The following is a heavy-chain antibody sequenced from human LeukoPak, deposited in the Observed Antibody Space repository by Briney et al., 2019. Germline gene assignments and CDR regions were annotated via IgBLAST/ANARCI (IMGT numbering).Heavy chain of an antibody. J-gene: IGHJ4*02. CDR3: ATSGRGYSYGTTDF. V-gene: IGHV4-59*01. Sequence: SETLSLTCTVSGGSMNDYYWSWIRQPPGKGLEWTGYFFYSGSTNYHPSLKSRVTISVDSSKTQFSLNLSSVTAADTAVYFCATSGRGYSYGTTDFWGQGTLVTVSS. D-gene: IGHD5-18*01. CDR2: FFYSGST. CDR1: GGSMNDYY.